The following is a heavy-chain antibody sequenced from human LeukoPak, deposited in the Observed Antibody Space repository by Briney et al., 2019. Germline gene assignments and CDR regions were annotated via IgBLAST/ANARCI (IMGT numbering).Heavy chain of an antibody. CDR3: AKDLFVVVTAEVFNFDY. V-gene: IGHV3-30*02. CDR2: IRYDGSNK. CDR1: GFTFSSYG. J-gene: IGHJ4*02. Sequence: QSGRSLRLSCAASGFTFSSYGMHWVRQAPGKGLEWVAFIRYDGSNKYYADSVKGRFTISRDNSKNTLYLQMNSLRAEDTAVYYCAKDLFVVVTAEVFNFDYWGQGTLVTVSS. D-gene: IGHD2-21*02.